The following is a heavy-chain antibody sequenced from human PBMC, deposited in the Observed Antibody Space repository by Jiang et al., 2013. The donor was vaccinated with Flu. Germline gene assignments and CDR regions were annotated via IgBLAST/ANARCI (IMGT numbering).Heavy chain of an antibody. D-gene: IGHD6-13*01. Sequence: GSGLVKPSETLSLTCTVSGGSISSSSYYWGWIRQPPGKGLEWIGSIYYSGSTYYNPSLKSRVTISVDTSKNQFSLKLSSVTAADTAVYYCARREDSSWLLYYYYGMDVWGQGDHGHRLL. CDR2: IYYSGST. V-gene: IGHV4-39*01. J-gene: IGHJ6*02. CDR3: ARREDSSWLLYYYYGMDV. CDR1: GGSISSSSYY.